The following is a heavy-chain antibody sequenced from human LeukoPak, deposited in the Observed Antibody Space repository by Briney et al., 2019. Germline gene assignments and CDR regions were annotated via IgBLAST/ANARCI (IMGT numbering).Heavy chain of an antibody. V-gene: IGHV1-69*04. Sequence: SVKVSCKASGGTFSSYAISWVRQAPGQGLEWMGRIIPILGIANYAQKFQGRVTITADKSTSTAYMELSSLRSEDTALYYCAKDMKGQGVWSGYPYYYYYGMDVWGQGTTVTVSS. CDR1: GGTFSSYA. J-gene: IGHJ6*02. CDR2: IIPILGIA. D-gene: IGHD3-3*01. CDR3: AKDMKGQGVWSGYPYYYYYGMDV.